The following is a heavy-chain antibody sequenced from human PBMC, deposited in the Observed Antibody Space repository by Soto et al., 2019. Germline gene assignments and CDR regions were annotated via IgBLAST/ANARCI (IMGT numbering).Heavy chain of an antibody. V-gene: IGHV1-18*01. CDR3: ARELGSDYGGKNWFDP. D-gene: IGHD4-17*01. J-gene: IGHJ5*02. CDR2: ISAYNGNT. Sequence: ASVKVSCKASGYTFTSYGISWVRQAPGQGLEWMGWISAYNGNTNYAQKIQGRITMTTDTSTSTAYMELSSLRSDDTAVYYCARELGSDYGGKNWFDPWGQGTLVTVSS. CDR1: GYTFTSYG.